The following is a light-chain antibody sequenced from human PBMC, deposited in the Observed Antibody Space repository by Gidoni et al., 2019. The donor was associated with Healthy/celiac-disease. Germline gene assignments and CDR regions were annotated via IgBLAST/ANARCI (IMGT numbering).Light chain of an antibody. CDR2: SNN. CDR3: AAWDDSLNGLV. Sequence: QSVLTQPPSASGTPGHRVTISCSGCSSNIGSNTVNWYQQLPGTAPKLLIYSNNPRPSGVPDRFSASTSATSASLATTGLPSEDEAVYYCAAWDDSLNGLVFGGGTKLTVL. V-gene: IGLV1-44*01. J-gene: IGLJ2*01. CDR1: SSNIGSNT.